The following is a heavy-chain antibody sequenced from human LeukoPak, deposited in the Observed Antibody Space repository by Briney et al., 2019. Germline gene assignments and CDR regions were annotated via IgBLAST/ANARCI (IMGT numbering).Heavy chain of an antibody. D-gene: IGHD5-18*01. Sequence: SETLSLTCAVYGASFSGYYWSWIRQPPGKGLEWLGEINHSGSTNYNPSLKSRVTISVDTSKNQFSLKLSSVTAADTAVYYCARSPRGYSTRGGDYWGQGTLVTVSS. V-gene: IGHV4-34*01. CDR2: INHSGST. J-gene: IGHJ4*02. CDR1: GASFSGYY. CDR3: ARSPRGYSTRGGDY.